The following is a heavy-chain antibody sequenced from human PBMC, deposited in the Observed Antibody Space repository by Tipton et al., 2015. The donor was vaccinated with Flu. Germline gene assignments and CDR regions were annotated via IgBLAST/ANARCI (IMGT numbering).Heavy chain of an antibody. CDR3: ARRDFSNYVSEPKNWFDP. CDR2: IFHTGTM. J-gene: IGHJ5*02. CDR1: GDSIRGPYY. V-gene: IGHV4-38-2*01. D-gene: IGHD4-11*01. Sequence: LRLSCAVSGDSIRGPYYWGWVRQPPGKGLEWVGNIFHTGTMYYNPSLKSRLTLSVDRSKNQFSLKLTSVTAADTAVYFCARRDFSNYVSEPKNWFDPWGPGVLVGVSS.